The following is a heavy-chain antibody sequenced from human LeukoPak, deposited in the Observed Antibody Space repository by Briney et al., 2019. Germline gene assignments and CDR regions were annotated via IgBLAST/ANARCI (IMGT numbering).Heavy chain of an antibody. CDR1: GFTFSSYA. CDR2: ISYDGSNK. Sequence: GGSLRLSCAASGFTFSSYAMHWVRQAPGKGLEWVAVISYDGSNKYYADSVKGRFTISRDNSKNTLYLQMNSLRAEDTAVYYCARVRGIAVAGEIDYWGQGTLVTVSS. V-gene: IGHV3-30-3*01. D-gene: IGHD6-19*01. CDR3: ARVRGIAVAGEIDY. J-gene: IGHJ4*02.